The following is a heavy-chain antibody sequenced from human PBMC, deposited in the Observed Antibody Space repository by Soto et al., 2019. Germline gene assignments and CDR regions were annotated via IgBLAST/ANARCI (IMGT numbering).Heavy chain of an antibody. J-gene: IGHJ4*02. CDR1: GFTFSNAW. CDR2: IKSKTDGGTT. D-gene: IGHD2-21*01. CDR3: ARDIDVPYCGGDCSVGFDY. Sequence: GGSLRLSCAASGFTFSNAWINWVRQAPGKGLEWVGRIKSKTDGGTTDFAAPVKGRFAISRDNAKNSLYLQMNSLRAEDTAVYYCARDIDVPYCGGDCSVGFDYWGQGTLVTVSS. V-gene: IGHV3-15*07.